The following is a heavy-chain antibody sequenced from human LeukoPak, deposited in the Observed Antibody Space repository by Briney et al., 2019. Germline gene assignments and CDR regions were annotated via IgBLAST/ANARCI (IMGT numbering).Heavy chain of an antibody. CDR1: GFTFSSYA. J-gene: IGHJ6*02. Sequence: GGSLRLSCAASGFTFSSYAMHWVRQAPGKGLEWVAVISYDGSNKYYADSVKGRFTISRDNSKNTLYLQMNSLRAEDTAVYYCAREREYYDILTGYYYYYYYGMGVWGQGTTVTVSS. CDR3: AREREYYDILTGYYYYYYYGMGV. CDR2: ISYDGSNK. D-gene: IGHD3-9*01. V-gene: IGHV3-30*04.